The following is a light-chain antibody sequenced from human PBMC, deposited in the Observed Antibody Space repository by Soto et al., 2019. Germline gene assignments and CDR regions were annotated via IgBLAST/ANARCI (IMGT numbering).Light chain of an antibody. J-gene: IGKJ4*01. CDR2: AAS. CDR1: QSISSY. CDR3: QQSYSTPLT. V-gene: IGKV1-39*01. Sequence: DIQMTQSPSSLSASVGDRVTITCRASQSISSYLNWYQQKPGKAPKLLIYAASSLQSGVPSRFSGSGSGTEFTLTISSXQPEDFATYYCQQSYSTPLTFGGGTKVDIK.